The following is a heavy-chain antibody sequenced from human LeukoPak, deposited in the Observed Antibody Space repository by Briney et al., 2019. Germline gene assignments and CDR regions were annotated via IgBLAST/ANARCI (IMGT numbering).Heavy chain of an antibody. CDR1: GYSFADYY. CDR3: ARAGYDFWSGYLEYYFDY. CDR2: IKPNSGGT. Sequence: ASVKVSCKASGYSFADYYMHWVRQAPGQGLEWMGWIKPNSGGTRSAQKFQGRVTMTRDTSISTAYMELSSLRYDDTAVYYCARAGYDFWSGYLEYYFDYWGQGTLVTVSS. D-gene: IGHD3-3*01. V-gene: IGHV1-2*02. J-gene: IGHJ4*02.